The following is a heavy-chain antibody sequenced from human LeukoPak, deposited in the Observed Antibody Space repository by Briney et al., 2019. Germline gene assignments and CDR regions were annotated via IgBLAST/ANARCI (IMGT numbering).Heavy chain of an antibody. Sequence: GGSLRLSCAASGFTFSSYSMNWVRQAPWKGLEWVSSISSSSSYIYYADSVKGRFTISRDNAKNSLYLQMNSLRAEDTAVYYCARDEVATISLDYWGQGTLVTVSS. V-gene: IGHV3-21*01. CDR2: ISSSSSYI. CDR3: ARDEVATISLDY. D-gene: IGHD5-12*01. CDR1: GFTFSSYS. J-gene: IGHJ4*02.